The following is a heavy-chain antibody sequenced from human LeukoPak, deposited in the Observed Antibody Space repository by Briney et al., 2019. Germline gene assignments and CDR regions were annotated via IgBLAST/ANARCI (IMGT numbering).Heavy chain of an antibody. D-gene: IGHD3-16*01. V-gene: IGHV1-2*04. Sequence: GASVKVSCKASGYTFTGYYMHWVRQAPGQGLEWMVWTNPNSGGTNYAQQFQGWVTMTRDTSISTAYMELSRLRSDDTAVYYCAREALGGVISVGAFDIWGQGTMVTVSS. CDR3: AREALGGVISVGAFDI. CDR2: TNPNSGGT. J-gene: IGHJ3*02. CDR1: GYTFTGYY.